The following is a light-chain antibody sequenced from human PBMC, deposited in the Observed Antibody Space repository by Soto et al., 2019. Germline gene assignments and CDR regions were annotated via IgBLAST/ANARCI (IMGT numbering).Light chain of an antibody. CDR2: GAS. CDR1: QSVSSSF. V-gene: IGKV3-20*01. J-gene: IGKJ4*01. CDR3: QQYSSSPLT. Sequence: EIVLTQSPGTLSLSPGERATLSCRASQSVSSSFLAWYQQKPDQAPRLLIYGASSRATGIPDRFSGSGSGTDFTLTISRLETEDFAVYYCQQYSSSPLTFGGGTKVEIK.